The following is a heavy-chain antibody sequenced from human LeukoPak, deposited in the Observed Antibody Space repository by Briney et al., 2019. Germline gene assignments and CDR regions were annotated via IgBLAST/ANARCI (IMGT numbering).Heavy chain of an antibody. D-gene: IGHD6-19*01. J-gene: IGHJ4*02. V-gene: IGHV4-34*01. CDR2: INHSGST. Sequence: SETLSLTCAVYGGSFSGYYWSWIRQPPGKGLEWIGEINHSGSTNYNPSLKSRVTISVDTSKNQFSLKLSSVTAADTAVYYCARGLVGSGWAFDYWGQGTLVTVSS. CDR1: GGSFSGYY. CDR3: ARGLVGSGWAFDY.